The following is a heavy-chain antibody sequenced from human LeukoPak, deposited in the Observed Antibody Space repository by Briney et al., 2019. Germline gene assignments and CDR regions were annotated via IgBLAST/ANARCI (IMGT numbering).Heavy chain of an antibody. J-gene: IGHJ5*02. CDR3: AKDSGPYYYGSGSLNWFDP. D-gene: IGHD3-10*01. CDR2: IRYDGSNK. Sequence: GGSLRLSCAASGFTFSSYGMHWVRQAPGKGLEWVAFIRYDGSNKYYADSVKGRFTISRDNSKNTLYLQMNSLRAEGTAVYYCAKDSGPYYYGSGSLNWFDPWGQGTLVTVSS. CDR1: GFTFSSYG. V-gene: IGHV3-30*02.